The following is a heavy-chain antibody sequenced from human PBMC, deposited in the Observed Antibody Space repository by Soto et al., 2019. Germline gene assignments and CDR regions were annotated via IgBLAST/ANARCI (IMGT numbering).Heavy chain of an antibody. J-gene: IGHJ4*02. CDR3: AHRFDWYYFDY. CDR1: GFSLSTSEVG. V-gene: IGHV2-5*02. D-gene: IGHD3-9*01. Sequence: QITLKESGPTLVKPTQTLTLTCTFSGFSLSTSEVGVGWIRQPPGKALEWLALIYWDDDKRYSPSLKSRLTITKDTSKTQVVLTITNMDPVDTATFYCAHRFDWYYFDYWGQGTLVTVSS. CDR2: IYWDDDK.